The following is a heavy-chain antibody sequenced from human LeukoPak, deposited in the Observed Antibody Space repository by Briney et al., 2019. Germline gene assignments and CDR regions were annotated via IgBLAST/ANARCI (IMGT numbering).Heavy chain of an antibody. CDR2: IHHSGNT. V-gene: IGHV4-4*02. D-gene: IGHD2-2*01. CDR1: GFTFSSYG. J-gene: IGHJ4*02. CDR3: ARIYCSSTSCYYFDY. Sequence: GSLRLSCAASGFTFSSYGMHWVRQPPGKGLEWIGEIHHSGNTHYSPSLKSQVTMSVDRSENQFSLRLSSVTAADTAIYYCARIYCSSTSCYYFDYWGQGTLVTVSS.